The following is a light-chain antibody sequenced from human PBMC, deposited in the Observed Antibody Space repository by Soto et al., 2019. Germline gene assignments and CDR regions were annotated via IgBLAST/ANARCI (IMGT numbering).Light chain of an antibody. V-gene: IGKV3-15*01. J-gene: IGKJ2*01. CDR3: QQYNNWPNT. Sequence: EIVMTQSPATLSVSPGERATLSCRASQSVSSNLAWYQQKPGQAPRLLIYGASTRATGIPARFSGSGSGTELTLTISSLQSEDFAVYCCQQYNNWPNTFGQGTKLEIK. CDR1: QSVSSN. CDR2: GAS.